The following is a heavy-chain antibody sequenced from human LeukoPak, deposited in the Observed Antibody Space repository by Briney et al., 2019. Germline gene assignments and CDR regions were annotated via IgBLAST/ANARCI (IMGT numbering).Heavy chain of an antibody. CDR1: GYSISSGYY. CDR3: ARASPMDV. V-gene: IGHV4-38-2*01. CDR2: IYHSGST. Sequence: SETLSLTCAVSGYSISSGYYWGWIRQPPGEGLEWIGSIYHSGSTYYNPSLKSRVTISVDTSKNQFSLKLSSVTAADTAVYYCARASPMDVWGKGTTVTVSS. J-gene: IGHJ6*03.